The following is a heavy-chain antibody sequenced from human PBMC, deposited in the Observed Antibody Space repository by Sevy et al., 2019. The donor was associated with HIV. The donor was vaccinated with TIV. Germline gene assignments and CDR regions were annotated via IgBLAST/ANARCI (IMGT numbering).Heavy chain of an antibody. J-gene: IGHJ4*02. V-gene: IGHV3-74*01. CDR3: ARAGNWPYFDY. Sequence: GGSLRLSCAASGFTFSTYWMHWVRQVPGKGLVWVSRINSDGSNTNYADSVKGRFTTSRDNAKNSLYLHMSSLRADDTAVYYCARAGNWPYFDYWGQGTLVTVSS. CDR2: INSDGSNT. D-gene: IGHD1-1*01. CDR1: GFTFSTYW.